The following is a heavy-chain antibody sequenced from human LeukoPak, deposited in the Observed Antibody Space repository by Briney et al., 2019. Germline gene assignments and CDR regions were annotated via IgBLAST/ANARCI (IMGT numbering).Heavy chain of an antibody. D-gene: IGHD1-26*01. CDR3: ARLNSGSYKPLDY. CDR1: GGSISSGGYS. V-gene: IGHV4-30-2*01. J-gene: IGHJ4*02. CDR2: MYHSGST. Sequence: SQTLSLTCAVSGGSISSGGYSWSWIRQPPGKGLEWIGYMYHSGSTYHNPSLKSRVTISVDRSKNQFSLELNSVTAADTAVYYCARLNSGSYKPLDYWGQGTLVTVSS.